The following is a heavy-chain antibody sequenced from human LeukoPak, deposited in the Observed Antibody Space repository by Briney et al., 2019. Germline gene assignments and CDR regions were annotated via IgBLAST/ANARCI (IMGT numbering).Heavy chain of an antibody. CDR2: IIPIFGTS. CDR3: ARVAAAIPRWFFDL. D-gene: IGHD2-2*01. V-gene: IGHV1-69*06. CDR1: GGIITNYA. Sequence: SVKVSCKTSGGIITNYAISWVRQAPGQGIEWVGVIIPIFGTSNYAQKFQGRVTITADKSTNTAYMELSSLRSEDTAVYYCARVAAAIPRWFFDLWGRGTLVTVSS. J-gene: IGHJ2*01.